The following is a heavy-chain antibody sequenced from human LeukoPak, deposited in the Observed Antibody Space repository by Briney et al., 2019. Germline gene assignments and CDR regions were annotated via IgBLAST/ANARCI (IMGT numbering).Heavy chain of an antibody. CDR2: ISAYNGNT. D-gene: IGHD3-9*01. V-gene: IGHV1-18*01. J-gene: IGHJ5*02. CDR3: ARDRGPTPHVLRYFDWLGENWFDP. Sequence: GASVNVSCKASGYTFTSYGISWVRQAPGQGLEWMGWISAYNGNTNYAQKLQGRVTMTTDTSTSTAYMELRSLRSDDTAVYYCARDRGPTPHVLRYFDWLGENWFDPWGQGTLVTVSS. CDR1: GYTFTSYG.